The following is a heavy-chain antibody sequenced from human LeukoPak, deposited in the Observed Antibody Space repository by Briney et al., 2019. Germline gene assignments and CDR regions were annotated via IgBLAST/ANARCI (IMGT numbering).Heavy chain of an antibody. CDR2: ISGDGVST. V-gene: IGHV3-43*02. CDR3: ARESGKFDY. Sequence: SGGSLRLSCVASGLSIADFAMHWVRQAPGKGLEWVSLISGDGVSTFYADSAKGRFSISRDNSKNSLSLEMNSLRTEDTAMYYCARESGKFDYWGQGTLVTVSS. J-gene: IGHJ4*02. CDR1: GLSIADFA.